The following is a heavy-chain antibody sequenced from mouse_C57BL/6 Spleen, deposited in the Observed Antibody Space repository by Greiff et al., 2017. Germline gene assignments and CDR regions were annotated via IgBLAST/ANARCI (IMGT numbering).Heavy chain of an antibody. V-gene: IGHV1-15*01. J-gene: IGHJ2*01. D-gene: IGHD1-1*01. CDR3: TSSITTVVATQIDY. CDR1: GYTFTDYE. Sequence: VKLMESGAELVRPGASVTLSCKASGYTFTDYEMHWVKQTPVHGLEWIGAIDPETGGTAYNQKFKGKAILTADKSSSTAYMELRSLTSEDSAVYYCTSSITTVVATQIDYWGQGTTLTVSS. CDR2: IDPETGGT.